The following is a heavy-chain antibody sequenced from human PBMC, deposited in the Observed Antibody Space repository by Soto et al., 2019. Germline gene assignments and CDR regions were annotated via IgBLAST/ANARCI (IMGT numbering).Heavy chain of an antibody. V-gene: IGHV1-18*01. J-gene: IGHJ4*02. CDR1: GYTFTSYG. CDR2: ISAYNGNT. CDR3: ARDIAGITGTTYFDY. Sequence: ASVKVSCKASGYTFTSYGISWVRQAPGQGLEWMGWISAYNGNTNYAQKLQGRVTMTTDTSTSTAYMELRSLRSDDTAVYYCARDIAGITGTTYFDYWGQGTLVTVCS. D-gene: IGHD1-7*01.